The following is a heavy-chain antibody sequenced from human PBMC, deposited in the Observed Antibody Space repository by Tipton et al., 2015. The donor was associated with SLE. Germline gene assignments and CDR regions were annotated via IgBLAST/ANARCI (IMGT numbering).Heavy chain of an antibody. CDR1: GYTFTSYG. D-gene: IGHD5/OR15-5a*01. V-gene: IGHV1-18*01. CDR3: ARGGRWDSVLVGSFHY. J-gene: IGHJ1*01. Sequence: QSGAEVKKPGASVKVSCKASGYTFTSYGISWVRQAPGQGLEWMGWISTYDGNTNYAQNLQGRVTMTTDTSTSTAYMEMRSLRSDDTAVYYCARGGRWDSVLVGSFHYWLLGAMVTGSS. CDR2: ISTYDGNT.